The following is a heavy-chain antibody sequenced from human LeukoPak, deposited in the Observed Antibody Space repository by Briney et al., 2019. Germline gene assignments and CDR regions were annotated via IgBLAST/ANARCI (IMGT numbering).Heavy chain of an antibody. D-gene: IGHD5-24*01. J-gene: IGHJ4*02. CDR2: IYYSGST. CDR1: GCSFSSSSYY. CDR3: ARAKDRYLIVDY. Sequence: SDTLSLTCTVSGCSFSSSSYYWSWMRQPPGKGLEWRGYIYYSGSTKYNQSLKTRVTISVDTSKNQLPMKLSSVTAAETAVYYCARAKDRYLIVDYWGQGTLVTVSS. V-gene: IGHV4-61*01.